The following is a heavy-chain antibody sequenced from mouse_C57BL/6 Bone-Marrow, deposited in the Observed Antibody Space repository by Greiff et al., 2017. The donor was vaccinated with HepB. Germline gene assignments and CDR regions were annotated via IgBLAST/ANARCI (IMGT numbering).Heavy chain of an antibody. CDR2: ISSGGSYT. CDR1: GFTFSSYG. CDR3: ATYYSNSYAMDY. Sequence: EVKLVESGGDLVKPGGSLKLSCAASGFTFSSYGMSWVRQTPDKRLEWVATISSGGSYTYYPDSVKGRFTITRDNAKNTLYLQMSSLKSEDTAMYYCATYYSNSYAMDYWGQGTSVTVSS. J-gene: IGHJ4*01. V-gene: IGHV5-6*01. D-gene: IGHD2-5*01.